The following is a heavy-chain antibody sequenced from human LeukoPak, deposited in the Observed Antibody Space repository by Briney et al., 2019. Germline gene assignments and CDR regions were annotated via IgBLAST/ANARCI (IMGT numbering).Heavy chain of an antibody. Sequence: SETLSLTCTVSGGSISSSSYYWGWIRQPPGKGLEWIGSIYYSGSTYYNPSLKSRVTISVDTSKNQFSLKLSSVTAADTAVYYCARVRPNYYDKTIPAFDIWGQGTMVTVSS. J-gene: IGHJ3*02. CDR2: IYYSGST. D-gene: IGHD3-22*01. CDR1: GGSISSSSYY. CDR3: ARVRPNYYDKTIPAFDI. V-gene: IGHV4-39*07.